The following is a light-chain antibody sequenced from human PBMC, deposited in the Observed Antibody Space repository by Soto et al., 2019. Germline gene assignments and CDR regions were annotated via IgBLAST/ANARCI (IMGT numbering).Light chain of an antibody. CDR3: QQYESTPPT. V-gene: IGKV4-1*01. CDR1: QSVLYSSNNKNY. Sequence: DIVMTQSPDSLAVSLGERATINCKSSQSVLYSSNNKNYLDWYQQRPGQPPKLLIYWASTRESGVPDRFSGSGSGTDFTLTITSLQAEDVAVYYCQQYESTPPTFGQGTKLEI. J-gene: IGKJ2*01. CDR2: WAS.